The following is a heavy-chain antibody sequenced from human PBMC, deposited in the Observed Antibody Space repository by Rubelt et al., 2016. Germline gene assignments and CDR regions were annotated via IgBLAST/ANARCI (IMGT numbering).Heavy chain of an antibody. CDR2: ISAYNGNT. Sequence: QVQLVQSGAEVKKPGASVKVSCKASGYTFTSYGISWVRQAPGQGLEWMGWISAYNGNTNYAQKLQGRVTMTTDTSTSKDYMEMRSLRSDDTAVYYCARDEASSTFEYWGQGTLVTVSS. V-gene: IGHV1-18*01. J-gene: IGHJ4*02. D-gene: IGHD6-6*01. CDR3: ARDEASSTFEY. CDR1: GYTFTSYG.